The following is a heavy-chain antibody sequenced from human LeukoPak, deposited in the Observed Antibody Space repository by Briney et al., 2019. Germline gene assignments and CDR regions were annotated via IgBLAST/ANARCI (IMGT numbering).Heavy chain of an antibody. Sequence: ASVKLSCKASGGTFSSYAISWVRHAPGQGLEWMGRIIPIFGTANYAQKFQGRVTITTDESTSTAYMELSSLRSEDTAVYYCASTNYDILTGYPIYYFDYWGQGTLVTVSS. V-gene: IGHV1-69*05. J-gene: IGHJ4*02. CDR2: IIPIFGTA. CDR3: ASTNYDILTGYPIYYFDY. D-gene: IGHD3-9*01. CDR1: GGTFSSYA.